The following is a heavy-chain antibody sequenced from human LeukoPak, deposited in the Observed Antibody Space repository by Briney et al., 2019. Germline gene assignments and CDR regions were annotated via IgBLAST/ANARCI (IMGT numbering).Heavy chain of an antibody. V-gene: IGHV4-59*01. CDR2: IYYSGST. CDR3: ARGFVFRGAFDI. CDR1: GGSISSYY. D-gene: IGHD2-21*01. J-gene: IGHJ3*02. Sequence: SETLSLTCTVSGGSISSYYWSWIRQPPGKGLEWIGYIYYSGSTNYNPSLKSRVTISVDTTKNQFSLKLSSVTAADTAVYYCARGFVFRGAFDIWGQGTMVTVSS.